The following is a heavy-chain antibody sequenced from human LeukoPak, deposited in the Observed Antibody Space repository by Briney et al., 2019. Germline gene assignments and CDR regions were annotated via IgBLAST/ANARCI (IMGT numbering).Heavy chain of an antibody. J-gene: IGHJ6*03. D-gene: IGHD3-9*01. V-gene: IGHV4-39*07. Sequence: SETLSLTCSVSGGSISGSVYYWAWIRQPPGKRLEWIGSIFHSGTTYYNPSLNNRVTVSVDTSRNQFSLNLKYVTAADTAVYYCARDLMGRYYYMDVWGKGTTVTVSS. CDR2: IFHSGTT. CDR3: ARDLMGRYYYMDV. CDR1: GGSISGSVYY.